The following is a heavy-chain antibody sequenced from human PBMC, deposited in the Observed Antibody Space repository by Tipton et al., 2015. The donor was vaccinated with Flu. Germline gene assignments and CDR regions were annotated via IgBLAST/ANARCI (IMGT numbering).Heavy chain of an antibody. J-gene: IGHJ5*02. CDR3: ARLPQSSSSLTWFDP. CDR1: GGSISSYY. CDR2: IYYSGST. D-gene: IGHD6-13*01. V-gene: IGHV4-59*08. Sequence: TLSLTCTVSGGSISSYYWSWIRQPPGKGLEWIGYIYYSGSTNYNPSLKSRVTISVDTSKNQFSLKLSSVTAADTAVYYCARLPQSSSSLTWFDPWGQGTPVTVSS.